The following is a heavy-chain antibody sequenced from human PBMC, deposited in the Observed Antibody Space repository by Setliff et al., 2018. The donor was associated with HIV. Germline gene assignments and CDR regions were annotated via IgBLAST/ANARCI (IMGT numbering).Heavy chain of an antibody. CDR3: EVAGQ. J-gene: IGHJ4*02. D-gene: IGHD6-19*01. Sequence: SETLSLTCTVSGGSISSYCWNWIRQPPGKGLEWIGYIFASGSSLYNPSLQSRVSISIDTSKNQFSLKLSSVTAADTAVYYCEVAGQWGQGTLVTVSS. CDR1: GGSISSYC. CDR2: IFASGSS. V-gene: IGHV4-4*09.